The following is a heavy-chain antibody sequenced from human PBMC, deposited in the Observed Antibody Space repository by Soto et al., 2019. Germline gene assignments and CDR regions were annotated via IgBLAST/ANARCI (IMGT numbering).Heavy chain of an antibody. CDR3: ARGYCSGGSCYSHDAFDI. CDR2: IYYSGST. Sequence: QVQLQESGPGLVKPSQTLSLTCPVSGGSISSGGYYWSWIRQHPGKGLEWIGYIYYSGSTYYNPSLKSRVTISVDTSKNQFSLKLSSVTAADTAVYYCARGYCSGGSCYSHDAFDIWGQGTMVTVSS. D-gene: IGHD2-15*01. V-gene: IGHV4-31*03. J-gene: IGHJ3*02. CDR1: GGSISSGGYY.